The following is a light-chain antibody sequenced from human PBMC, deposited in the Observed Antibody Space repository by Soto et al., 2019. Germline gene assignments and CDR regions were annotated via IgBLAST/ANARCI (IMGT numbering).Light chain of an antibody. Sequence: DLQMTQSPSTLSASVGDRVTITCRASQDIGTWLAWYQLKAGKVPNLLIYDASSLESGVPSRFSGSGSGTEFTLTISSLQRDDFATYYCQQYNDYWTFGQGTKVEVK. CDR1: QDIGTW. V-gene: IGKV1-5*01. J-gene: IGKJ1*01. CDR2: DAS. CDR3: QQYNDYWT.